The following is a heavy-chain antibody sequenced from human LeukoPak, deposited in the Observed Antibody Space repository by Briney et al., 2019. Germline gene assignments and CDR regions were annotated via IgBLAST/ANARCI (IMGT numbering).Heavy chain of an antibody. CDR2: IYYSGST. CDR1: GGSISSSY. CDR3: ARHPSGYSYGRD. V-gene: IGHV4-59*08. D-gene: IGHD5-18*01. Sequence: PSDTLTLTCTVSGGSISSSYWSWIRQPPGKGLEWIGYIYYSGSTNYNPSLKSRVTISVDTSKNQFSLKLSSVTAADTAVYYCARHPSGYSYGRDWGQGTLVTVS. J-gene: IGHJ4*02.